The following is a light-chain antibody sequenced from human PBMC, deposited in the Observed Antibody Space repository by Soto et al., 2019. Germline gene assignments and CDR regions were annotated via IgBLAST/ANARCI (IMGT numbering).Light chain of an antibody. CDR2: HAS. V-gene: IGKV1-5*01. CDR1: QSISNW. CDR3: QQYNSYS. Sequence: IQLTQSPSTLPASVGDRVTLTCRASQSISNWLAWYQQKPGTAPKLLIYHASILETAVPSRFSGNGSGTEFTLAISSLQPGDFATYYCQQYNSYSFGQGSRVEIK. J-gene: IGKJ1*01.